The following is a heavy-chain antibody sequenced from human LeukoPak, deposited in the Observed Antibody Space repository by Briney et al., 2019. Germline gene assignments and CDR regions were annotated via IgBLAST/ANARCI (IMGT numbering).Heavy chain of an antibody. J-gene: IGHJ4*02. CDR1: GGSISSYY. D-gene: IGHD6-19*01. CDR3: ARGRKQWLVDC. CDR2: IYYSGST. Sequence: PSETLSLTCTVSGGSISSYYWSWIRQPPGKGLEWIGYIYYSGSTNYNPSLKSRVTISVDTSKNQSSLKLSSVTAADTAVYYCARGRKQWLVDCWGQGTLVTVSS. V-gene: IGHV4-59*01.